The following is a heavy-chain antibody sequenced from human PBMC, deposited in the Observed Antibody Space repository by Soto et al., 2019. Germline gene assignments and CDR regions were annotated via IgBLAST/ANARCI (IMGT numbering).Heavy chain of an antibody. CDR1: GGTFSSYT. Sequence: QVQLVQSGAEVKKPGSSEKVSCKSSGGTFSSYTISWVRQAPGQGLEWMGRIIPILGIAHYAHKLQGRVTITADKSTSTAYMELSRLGYEDTAVYYCARGSYSSSWYRDYWGQGTLVTVSS. V-gene: IGHV1-69*02. CDR2: IIPILGIA. CDR3: ARGSYSSSWYRDY. J-gene: IGHJ4*02. D-gene: IGHD6-13*01.